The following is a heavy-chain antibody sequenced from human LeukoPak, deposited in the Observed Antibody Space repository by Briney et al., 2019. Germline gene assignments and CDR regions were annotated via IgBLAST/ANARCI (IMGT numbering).Heavy chain of an antibody. CDR3: AKTRGISISGVVPLCDY. J-gene: IGHJ4*02. D-gene: IGHD3-3*01. Sequence: GGSLRLSCAASGFTFSTSGMTWVREAPGKGLDWVSIISGSGGTPYYTDSVKGRFTISRDNSKNTLYLQMNSLRAEDTAVYYCAKTRGISISGVVPLCDYWGQGTLSPSPQ. V-gene: IGHV3-23*01. CDR2: ISGSGGTP. CDR1: GFTFSTSG.